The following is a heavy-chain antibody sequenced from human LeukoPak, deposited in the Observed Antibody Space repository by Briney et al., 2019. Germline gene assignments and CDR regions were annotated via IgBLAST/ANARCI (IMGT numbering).Heavy chain of an antibody. J-gene: IGHJ4*02. D-gene: IGHD1-26*01. V-gene: IGHV4-59*12. CDR2: IYYSGST. CDR3: ARASSIVGATGFDY. Sequence: PSETLSLTCTVSGGSISSYYWSWIRQPPGKGLEWIGYIYYSGSTNYNPSLKSRVTISVDKSKNQFSLKLSSVTAADTAVYYCARASSIVGATGFDYWGQGTLVTVSS. CDR1: GGSISSYY.